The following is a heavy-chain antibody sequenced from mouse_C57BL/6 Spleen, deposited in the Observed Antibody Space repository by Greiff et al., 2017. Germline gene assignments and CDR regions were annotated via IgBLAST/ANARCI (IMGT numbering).Heavy chain of an antibody. CDR3: ARSVVDYYAMDY. CDR2: INPGSGGN. CDR1: GYAFTNYL. D-gene: IGHD1-1*01. J-gene: IGHJ4*01. V-gene: IGHV1-54*01. Sequence: QVQLKQSGAELVRPGTSVKVSCKASGYAFTNYLIEWVKQRPGQGLEWIGVINPGSGGNNYNEKFKGKATLTADKASSTAYMQLISLTSEDSAVYFCARSVVDYYAMDYWGQGTSVTVSS.